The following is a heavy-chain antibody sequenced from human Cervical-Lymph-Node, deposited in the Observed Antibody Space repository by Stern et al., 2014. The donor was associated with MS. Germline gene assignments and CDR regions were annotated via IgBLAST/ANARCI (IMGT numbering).Heavy chain of an antibody. V-gene: IGHV4-31*03. CDR1: GGSISSGGHY. D-gene: IGHD3-22*01. CDR2: IYYSWTT. J-gene: IGHJ4*02. Sequence: QVQLQESGPGLVKPSQTLSLTCTVSGGSISSGGHYWTWVRQHPGKGLEWIGNIYYSWTTNYNPSLKSRVTISVDTSENQFSLKLSSVTAADTAVYYCARDRIFSSGYYYFDKWGQGTLVTVSS. CDR3: ARDRIFSSGYYYFDK.